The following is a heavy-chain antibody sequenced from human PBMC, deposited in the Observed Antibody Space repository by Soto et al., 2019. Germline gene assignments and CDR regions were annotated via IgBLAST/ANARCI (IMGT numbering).Heavy chain of an antibody. CDR1: GFTFSSYA. J-gene: IGHJ4*02. CDR2: ISGDGAAT. D-gene: IGHD1-26*01. Sequence: GGSLILSCAASGFTFSSYAMRWVRQAPGKGLEWVSAISGDGAATFYADSVKGRFTISRDNSQNTLYLQLNSLTAEDTAVYYCAKASGGRYFDYWGQGTLVTVSS. CDR3: AKASGGRYFDY. V-gene: IGHV3-23*01.